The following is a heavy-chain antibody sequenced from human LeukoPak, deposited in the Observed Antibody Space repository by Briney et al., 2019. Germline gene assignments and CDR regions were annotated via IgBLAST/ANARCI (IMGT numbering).Heavy chain of an antibody. D-gene: IGHD3-16*01. J-gene: IGHJ4*02. CDR2: IYYSGST. V-gene: IGHV4-39*07. CDR3: AREDVGGSPAY. CDR1: GGSISSSSYY. Sequence: SETLSLTCTVSGGSISSSSYYWGWIRQPPGKGLEWIGSIYYSGSTYYNPSLKSRVTISVDTSKNQFSLKLSSVTAADTAVYYCAREDVGGSPAYWGQGTLVTVSS.